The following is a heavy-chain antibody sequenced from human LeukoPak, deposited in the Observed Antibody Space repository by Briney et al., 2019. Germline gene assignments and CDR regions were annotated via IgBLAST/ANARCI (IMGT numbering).Heavy chain of an antibody. CDR3: ARGPSVPAALPFDY. D-gene: IGHD2-2*01. CDR2: IDYSGST. J-gene: IGHJ4*02. CDR1: GGSISSGDYH. V-gene: IGHV4-30-4*01. Sequence: SETLSLTCTVSGGSISSGDYHWSWLRQPPGKGLEWIGYIDYSGSTYFNPSLKSRVTISVDTSKNQFSLKLNSVTAADTAIYYCARGPSVPAALPFDYWGQGTLVTVSS.